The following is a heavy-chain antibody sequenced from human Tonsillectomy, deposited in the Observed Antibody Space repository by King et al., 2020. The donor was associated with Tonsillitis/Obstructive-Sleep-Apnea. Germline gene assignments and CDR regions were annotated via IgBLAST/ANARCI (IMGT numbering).Heavy chain of an antibody. Sequence: TLKESGPVLVKPTETLTLTCTVSGFSLSNARMSVSWIRQPPGKALEWLAHIFSNDEKIYRISLKSRLTISQDTSKSQVVLTMTNMDPVDTATYYCARISCSSTSCYDFDYWGQGTLVTVSS. J-gene: IGHJ4*02. V-gene: IGHV2-26*01. D-gene: IGHD2-2*01. CDR2: IFSNDEK. CDR3: ARISCSSTSCYDFDY. CDR1: GFSLSNARMS.